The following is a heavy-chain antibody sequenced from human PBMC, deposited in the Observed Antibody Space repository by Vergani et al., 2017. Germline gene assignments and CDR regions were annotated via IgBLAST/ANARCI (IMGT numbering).Heavy chain of an antibody. CDR3: ASAGPSGGWFDP. V-gene: IGHV1-69*02. CDR1: GGTFSSYT. Sequence: QVQLVQSGAEVKKPGSSVKVSCKASGGTFSSYTISWVRQAPGQGLEWMGRIITILGIANYAQKFQGRVTITADKSTSTDYMELSSLRSEDTAVYYWASAGPSGGWFDPWGQGTLVTVSS. D-gene: IGHD1-26*01. J-gene: IGHJ5*02. CDR2: IITILGIA.